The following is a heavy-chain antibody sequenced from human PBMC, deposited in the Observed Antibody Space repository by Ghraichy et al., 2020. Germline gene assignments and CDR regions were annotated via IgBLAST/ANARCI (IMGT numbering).Heavy chain of an antibody. Sequence: SETLSLTCTVSGGSISNYHWTWVRQPPGKGLEWIGYISTSGNTNSNPSHGSRVTISMDTSRNQFSLTLTSVTAAATAVYFCVRRSRITTRRDGMDVWGQGTTVTVSS. CDR2: ISTSGNT. V-gene: IGHV4-4*08. D-gene: IGHD1-14*01. CDR1: GGSISNYH. J-gene: IGHJ6*02. CDR3: VRRSRITTRRDGMDV.